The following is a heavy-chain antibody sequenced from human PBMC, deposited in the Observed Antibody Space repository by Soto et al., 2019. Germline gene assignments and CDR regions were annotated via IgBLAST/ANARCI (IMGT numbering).Heavy chain of an antibody. D-gene: IGHD3-3*01. Sequence: ASVKVSCKASGYTFTSYGISWVRQAPGQGLEWMGWISAYNGNTNYAQKLQGRVTMTTDTSTSTAYMELRSLRSDDTAVYYCARAGAYYDFWSGYFDYWGQGTLVTVSS. V-gene: IGHV1-18*01. CDR3: ARAGAYYDFWSGYFDY. CDR1: GYTFTSYG. J-gene: IGHJ4*02. CDR2: ISAYNGNT.